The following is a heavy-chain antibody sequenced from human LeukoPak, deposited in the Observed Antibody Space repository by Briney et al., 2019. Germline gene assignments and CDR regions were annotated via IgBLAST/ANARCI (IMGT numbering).Heavy chain of an antibody. D-gene: IGHD3-3*01. CDR2: INHSGST. V-gene: IGHV4-34*01. J-gene: IGHJ4*02. Sequence: KPSETLSLTCAVYGGSFSGYYWSWIRQPPGKGLEWIGEINHSGSTNYNPSLKSRVTISVDTSKNQFSLKLSSVTAADTAVYYCARGWVTIFGVAIGPDYWGQGTLVTVSS. CDR1: GGSFSGYY. CDR3: ARGWVTIFGVAIGPDY.